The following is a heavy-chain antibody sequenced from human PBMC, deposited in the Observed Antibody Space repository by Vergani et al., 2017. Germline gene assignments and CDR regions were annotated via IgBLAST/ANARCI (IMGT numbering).Heavy chain of an antibody. CDR2: INAGNGNT. V-gene: IGHV1-3*01. Sequence: QVQLVQSGAEVKKPGASVKVSCKASGYTFTSYAMHWVRQAPGQRLEWMGWINAGNGNTKYSQKFQGRVTITRDTSASTAYMELSSLRSEDTAVYYCAADSPPQVGGYVQPHYYYYMDVWGKGTTVTVSS. CDR3: AADSPPQVGGYVQPHYYYYMDV. CDR1: GYTFTSYA. D-gene: IGHD1-1*01. J-gene: IGHJ6*03.